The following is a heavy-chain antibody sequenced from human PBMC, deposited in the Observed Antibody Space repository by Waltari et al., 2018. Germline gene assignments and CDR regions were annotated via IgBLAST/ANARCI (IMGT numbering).Heavy chain of an antibody. CDR3: ARDGVGYSGYDYGFDY. J-gene: IGHJ4*02. CDR2: ISRSSSYI. CDR1: GFTFSSYS. Sequence: EVQLVESGGGLVKPGGSLRLSCAASGFTFSSYSMNWVRQAPGKGLEVVSSISRSSSYISYADSVKGRLTISRDNAKNSLYLQMNSLRAADTAVYYCARDGVGYSGYDYGFDYWGQGTLVTVSS. D-gene: IGHD5-12*01. V-gene: IGHV3-21*04.